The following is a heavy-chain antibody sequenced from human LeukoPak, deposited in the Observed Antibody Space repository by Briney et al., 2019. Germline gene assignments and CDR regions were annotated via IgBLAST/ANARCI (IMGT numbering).Heavy chain of an antibody. CDR3: AKDHAGSGRAFEY. D-gene: IGHD3-10*01. CDR1: GFTFRMSG. J-gene: IGHJ4*02. Sequence: GGSLRLSCATSGFTFRMSGVHWVRQAPGKGLEWVALMSSDGIKSYYADSVKGRFTVSRDTSKDIVYLQMKSLSAGDTGIYYCAKDHAGSGRAFEYWGQGTLLTVSS. CDR2: MSSDGIKS. V-gene: IGHV3-30*04.